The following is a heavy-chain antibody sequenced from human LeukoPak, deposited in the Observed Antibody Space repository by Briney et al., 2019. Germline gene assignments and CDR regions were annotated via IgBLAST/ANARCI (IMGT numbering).Heavy chain of an antibody. V-gene: IGHV1-46*04. J-gene: IGHJ5*02. D-gene: IGHD3-10*01. Sequence: ASVNVSCKAPGYAFTSYYIHWVRQAPGQGLRWMGIISPSVGTTTYAQKLEDRVTMTRDTSTTTVYMELRSLRCEDTAVYYCARIGDYGSGSEGFDPWGQGTLVTVSS. CDR1: GYAFTSYY. CDR3: ARIGDYGSGSEGFDP. CDR2: ISPSVGTT.